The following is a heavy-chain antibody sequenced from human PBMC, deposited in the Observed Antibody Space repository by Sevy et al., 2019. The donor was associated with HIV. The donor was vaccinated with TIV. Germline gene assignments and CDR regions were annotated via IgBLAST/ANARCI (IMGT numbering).Heavy chain of an antibody. CDR3: ARVRSCSGGSCYSGGWFDP. D-gene: IGHD2-15*01. J-gene: IGHJ5*02. V-gene: IGHV3-53*01. CDR2: IYRGGST. Sequence: GGSLRLSCAASGFIVSSNYMSWVRQAPGKGLEWVSVIYRGGSTYYADSVKGRLTISRDNSKNTLYLQMNSLRAEDTAVYYCARVRSCSGGSCYSGGWFDPWGQGTLVTVSS. CDR1: GFIVSSNY.